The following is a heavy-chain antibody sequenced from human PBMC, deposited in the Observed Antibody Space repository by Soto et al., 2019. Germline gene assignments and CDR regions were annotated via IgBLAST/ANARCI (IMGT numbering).Heavy chain of an antibody. CDR3: ARGLNYDILTGYEF. Sequence: ASVKVSWQAAGYGFTSYAMHWVRQAPGQRLEWMGWINAGNGNTKYSQKFQGRVTITRDTSASTAYMELSSLRSEDTAVYYCARGLNYDILTGYEFWGQGTLVTVSS. V-gene: IGHV1-3*01. CDR2: INAGNGNT. J-gene: IGHJ4*02. CDR1: GYGFTSYA. D-gene: IGHD3-9*01.